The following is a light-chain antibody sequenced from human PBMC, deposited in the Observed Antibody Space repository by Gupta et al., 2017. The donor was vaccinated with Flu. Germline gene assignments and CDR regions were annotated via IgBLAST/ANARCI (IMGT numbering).Light chain of an antibody. V-gene: IGKV1-39*01. J-gene: IGKJ1*01. CDR3: QQSYSHPT. CDR2: GAS. CDR1: QSITTY. Sequence: SPSSLSASVGDRVIITCRASQSITTYLTWYQMKPGKAPRLLIYGASTLQRGVPARFSGTGSGTDFTLTITSLQPEDFASYYCQQSYSHPTFGQGTKVDVK.